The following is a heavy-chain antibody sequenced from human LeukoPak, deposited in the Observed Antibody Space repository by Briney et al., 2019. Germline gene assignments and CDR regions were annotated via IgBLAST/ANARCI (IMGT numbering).Heavy chain of an antibody. CDR1: GFIFSNYW. CDR3: ARNGDYYRLDY. V-gene: IGHV3-7*01. J-gene: IGHJ4*02. CDR2: IRGDGYEK. D-gene: IGHD3-22*01. Sequence: GGSLRFSCEVSGFIFSNYWMTWVRQAPGKGLEWVANIRGDGYEKQFADSVKGRFTISRDNAKNSLYLQMNNLRVEDTAVFYCARNGDYYRLDYWGQGTLVTVSS.